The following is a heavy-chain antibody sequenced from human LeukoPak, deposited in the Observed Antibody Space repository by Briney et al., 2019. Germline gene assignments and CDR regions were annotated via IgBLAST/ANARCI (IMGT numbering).Heavy chain of an antibody. CDR1: GFTFSDYY. D-gene: IGHD4-11*01. V-gene: IGHV3-11*04. Sequence: PGGSLRPSCAASGFTFSDYYMSWIRQAPGKGLEWVSYISSSGSTIYYADSVKGRFTISRDNAKNSLYLQMNSLRAEDTAVYYCARGESDYMEEIYYYYYMDVWGKGTTVTVSS. J-gene: IGHJ6*03. CDR2: ISSSGSTI. CDR3: ARGESDYMEEIYYYYYMDV.